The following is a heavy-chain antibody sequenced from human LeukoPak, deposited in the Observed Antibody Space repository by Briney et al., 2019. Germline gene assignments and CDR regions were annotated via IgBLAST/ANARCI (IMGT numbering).Heavy chain of an antibody. Sequence: SETLSLTCAVFGYSINSGYYWGWIRQPPGKGLEWIGSIYHSGSTYYNPSLKSRVTISVDTSKNQFSLKLSSVTAADTAVYYCARHQYSRSWYLPWGWFDPWGQGTLVTVSS. CDR3: ARHQYSRSWYLPWGWFDP. D-gene: IGHD6-13*01. CDR2: IYHSGST. V-gene: IGHV4-38-2*01. J-gene: IGHJ5*02. CDR1: GYSINSGYY.